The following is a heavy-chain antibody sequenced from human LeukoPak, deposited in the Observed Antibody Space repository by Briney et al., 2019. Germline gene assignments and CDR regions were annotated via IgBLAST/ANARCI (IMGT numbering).Heavy chain of an antibody. CDR2: IYPGDSDT. CDR1: GYSFTSYW. Sequence: GESLKISCKGSGYSFTSYWIGWVRQMRGKGLEWMGIIYPGDSDTRYSPSFQGQVTISADKSISTAYLQWSSLKASDTAMYYCARRNSRSYDAFDIWGQGTMVTVSS. J-gene: IGHJ3*02. D-gene: IGHD6-13*01. CDR3: ARRNSRSYDAFDI. V-gene: IGHV5-51*01.